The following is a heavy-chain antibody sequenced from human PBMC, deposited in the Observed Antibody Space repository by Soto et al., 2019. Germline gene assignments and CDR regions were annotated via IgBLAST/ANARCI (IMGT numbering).Heavy chain of an antibody. CDR1: GDSVSSNSAA. V-gene: IGHV6-1*01. J-gene: IGHJ6*03. Sequence: QSPTLSLPCAISGDSVSSNSAAWNWIRQSPSRGLEWLGRTYYRSKWYNDYAVSVKSRITINPDTSKNQFSLQLNSVTPEDTAVYYCARDRRWSEWLLSPTYYYYYMDVWGKGTTVTVSS. CDR3: ARDRRWSEWLLSPTYYYYYMDV. CDR2: TYYRSKWYN. D-gene: IGHD3-3*01.